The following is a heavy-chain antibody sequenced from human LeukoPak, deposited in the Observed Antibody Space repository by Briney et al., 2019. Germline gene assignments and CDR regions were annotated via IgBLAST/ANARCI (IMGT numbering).Heavy chain of an antibody. CDR2: ISWNSGSI. V-gene: IGHV3-9*01. CDR3: AKVIVATITGAFDI. CDR1: GFTFDDYA. D-gene: IGHD5-12*01. Sequence: GRSLRLYCAASGFTFDDYAMHWVRQAPGKGLEWVSGISWNSGSIGYADSVKGRFTISRDNAKNSLYLQMNSLRAEDTALYYCAKVIVATITGAFDIWGQGTMVTVSS. J-gene: IGHJ3*02.